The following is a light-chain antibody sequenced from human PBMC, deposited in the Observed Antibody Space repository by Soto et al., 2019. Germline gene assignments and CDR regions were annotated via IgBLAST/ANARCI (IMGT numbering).Light chain of an antibody. Sequence: EIVLTQSPGTVSFSPGERATLSCRASQSVGSRWLAWYQQKPGQAPRVLIYGGSNRATGIPDRFSGSGSGTDFTLTIIRLEPEDFALYYCQQYYSSRTFGQGTKVEMK. CDR3: QQYYSSRT. CDR1: QSVGSRW. CDR2: GGS. J-gene: IGKJ1*01. V-gene: IGKV3-20*01.